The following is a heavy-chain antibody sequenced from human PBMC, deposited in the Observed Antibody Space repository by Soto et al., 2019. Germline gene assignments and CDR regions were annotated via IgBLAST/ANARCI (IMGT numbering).Heavy chain of an antibody. CDR2: IIPIFGTA. J-gene: IGHJ4*02. CDR3: ARGAGEYSGYDGSFDY. V-gene: IGHV1-69*01. CDR1: GGTFSSYA. D-gene: IGHD5-12*01. Sequence: QVQLVQSGAEVKKPGSSVKVSCKASGGTFSSYAISWVRQAPGQGLEWMGGIIPIFGTANYAQKFQGRVTITADESTSIAYMELSSLRSEDTAVYYCARGAGEYSGYDGSFDYWGQGTLVTVSS.